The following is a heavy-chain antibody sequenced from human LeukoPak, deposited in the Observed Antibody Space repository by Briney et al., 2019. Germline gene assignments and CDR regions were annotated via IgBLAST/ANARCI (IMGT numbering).Heavy chain of an antibody. J-gene: IGHJ3*02. Sequence: ASVKVSCKVSGYTLTELSMHWVRQAPGKGLEWMRGFDPEDGETIYAQKFQGRVTMTEDTSTDTAYMELSSLRSEDTAVYYCATLRHLWSDRDAFDIWGQGTMVTVSS. D-gene: IGHD3-3*02. CDR1: GYTLTELS. CDR2: FDPEDGET. CDR3: ATLRHLWSDRDAFDI. V-gene: IGHV1-24*01.